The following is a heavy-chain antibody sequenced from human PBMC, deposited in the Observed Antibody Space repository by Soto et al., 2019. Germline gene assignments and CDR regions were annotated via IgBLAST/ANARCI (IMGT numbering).Heavy chain of an antibody. V-gene: IGHV3-23*01. Sequence: PGGSLRLSCAASGFTFSSYAMSWVRQAPGKGLEWVSAISGSGGSTYYADSVKGRFTISRDNSKNTLYLQMNSLRAEDTAVYYCAKDHVVYFDWSLTDYWGQGTLVTVSS. D-gene: IGHD3-9*01. CDR3: AKDHVVYFDWSLTDY. CDR1: GFTFSSYA. CDR2: ISGSGGST. J-gene: IGHJ4*02.